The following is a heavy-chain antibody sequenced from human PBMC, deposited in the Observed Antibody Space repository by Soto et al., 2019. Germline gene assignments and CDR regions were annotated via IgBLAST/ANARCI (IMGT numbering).Heavy chain of an antibody. D-gene: IGHD6-6*01. CDR1: GGTFSSYA. Sequence: QVQLGQSGAEVKKPGSSVKVSCKASGGTFSSYAISCVRQAPGQGLEWMGGIIPIFGTTNYAQKFQGSVTITADESTSTAEMSMSSPGSEYGDVDYRARAEYSTAGNIYWYCDLWGPGTLVTVAS. J-gene: IGHJ2*01. V-gene: IGHV1-69*01. CDR3: ARAEYSTAGNIYWYCDL. CDR2: IIPIFGTT.